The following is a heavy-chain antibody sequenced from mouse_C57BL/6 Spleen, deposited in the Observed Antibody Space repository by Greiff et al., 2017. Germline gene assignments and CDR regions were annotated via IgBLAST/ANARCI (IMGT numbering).Heavy chain of an antibody. CDR3: ARDYGSVLFAY. V-gene: IGHV5-17*01. CDR1: GFTFSDYG. Sequence: EVQLVESGGGLVKPGGSLKLSCAASGFTFSDYGMHWVRQAPEKGLEWVAYISSGSSTIYYADTVKGRFTISRDNAKNTLFLQMTSLRSEDTAMYYCARDYGSVLFAYWGQGTLVTVSA. D-gene: IGHD1-1*01. J-gene: IGHJ3*01. CDR2: ISSGSSTI.